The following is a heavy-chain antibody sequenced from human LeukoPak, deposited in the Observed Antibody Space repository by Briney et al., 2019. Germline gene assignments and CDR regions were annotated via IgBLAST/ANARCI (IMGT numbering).Heavy chain of an antibody. CDR1: GFTFSSYA. V-gene: IGHV3-23*01. D-gene: IGHD6-13*01. CDR2: ISAGGGST. Sequence: GGSLRLSCAASGFTFSSYAMSWVRQAPGKGLEWVSSISAGGGSTYYADSVKGRFTISRDNSKNTLYLQMNSLRAEDTAVYYCAKRTAYSSSWHNFDYWAREPWSPSPQ. J-gene: IGHJ4*02. CDR3: AKRTAYSSSWHNFDY.